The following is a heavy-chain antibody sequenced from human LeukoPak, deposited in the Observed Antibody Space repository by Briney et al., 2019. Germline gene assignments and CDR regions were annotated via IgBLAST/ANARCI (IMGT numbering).Heavy chain of an antibody. CDR2: IYHQAGT. Sequence: SETLSLTCAVSGGSISGGGYSWSWIRQPPGKGLEWIGYIYHQAGTEYNPSLKNRVAISVDTSKNQFSLKLSSVTAADTAVYYCAKIKTTFGVVTHAFDIWGQGTIVTVSP. CDR1: GGSISGGGYS. V-gene: IGHV4-61*08. D-gene: IGHD3-3*01. J-gene: IGHJ3*02. CDR3: AKIKTTFGVVTHAFDI.